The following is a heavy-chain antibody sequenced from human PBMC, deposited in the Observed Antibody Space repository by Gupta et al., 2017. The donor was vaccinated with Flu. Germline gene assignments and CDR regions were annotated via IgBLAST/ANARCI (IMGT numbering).Heavy chain of an antibody. Sequence: SHYWMSWVRHMPGKGLEWVAKIKQDGSDKDYGVACKGRFTIYRDSAKNELFLQMKGLRVEETAIYYCARGAQDSTYRCLETWGQGTRVTVSS. D-gene: IGHD3-16*01. CDR1: SHYW. CDR2: IKQDGSDK. V-gene: IGHV3-7*01. J-gene: IGHJ5*02. CDR3: ARGAQDSTYRCLET.